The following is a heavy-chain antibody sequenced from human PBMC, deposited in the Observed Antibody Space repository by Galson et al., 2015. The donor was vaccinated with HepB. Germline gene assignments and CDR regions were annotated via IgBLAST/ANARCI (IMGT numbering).Heavy chain of an antibody. CDR3: ARQYCGGDCYLPWYFDL. D-gene: IGHD2-21*01. CDR1: GGTFSSYA. V-gene: IGHV1-69*05. CDR2: IIPLFGRA. Sequence: SVKVSCKASGGTFSSYAVNWVRQAPGQGLEWMGGIIPLFGRANYAQKFQGRVTMTTDTSTSTAYMELRSLRSDDTAVYYCARQYCGGDCYLPWYFDLWGRGTLVTVSS. J-gene: IGHJ2*01.